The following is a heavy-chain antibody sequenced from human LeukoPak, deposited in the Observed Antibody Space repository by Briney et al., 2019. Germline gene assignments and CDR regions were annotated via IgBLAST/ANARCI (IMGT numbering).Heavy chain of an antibody. V-gene: IGHV4-39*01. CDR1: GGSISSSSHY. J-gene: IGHJ4*02. Sequence: PSETLSLTCTVSGGSISSSSHYWAWIRQPPGKGLEWIGSIYYTGSSYYKPSLKSRVIISADMSKNQFSLQLSSVTAADTAVYYCASQTGTSTTDYWGQGTLVTVSS. CDR2: IYYTGSS. CDR3: ASQTGTSTTDY. D-gene: IGHD2-2*01.